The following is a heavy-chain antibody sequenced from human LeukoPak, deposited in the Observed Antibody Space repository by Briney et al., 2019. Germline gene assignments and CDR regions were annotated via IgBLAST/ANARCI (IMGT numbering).Heavy chain of an antibody. CDR2: ISSSSSYI. CDR3: AKDLSSAITSALVLDV. CDR1: GFTFSSYS. J-gene: IGHJ6*02. V-gene: IGHV3-21*04. Sequence: GGSLRLSCAASGFTFSSYSMNWVRQAPGKGLEWVSSISSSSSYIYYADPVKGRFTISRDNVKNVLYLQMNSLRPEDTALYYCAKDLSSAITSALVLDVWGQGTTVTVS. D-gene: IGHD3-22*01.